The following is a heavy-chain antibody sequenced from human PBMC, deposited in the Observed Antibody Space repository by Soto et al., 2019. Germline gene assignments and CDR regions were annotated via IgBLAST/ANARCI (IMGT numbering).Heavy chain of an antibody. V-gene: IGHV1-8*01. CDR3: AKGRRSFYVDS. CDR1: GYTFINYD. D-gene: IGHD3-10*01. CDR2: MNPSNGNA. J-gene: IGHJ4*02. Sequence: ASVKVSCKTSGYTFINYDINWVRQAPGQGLEWMGWMNPSNGNAVYAQNFQGRVTMTGNTSMNTAYLDLGSLTFADTAIYYCAKGRRSFYVDSWGQGTLVTVSS.